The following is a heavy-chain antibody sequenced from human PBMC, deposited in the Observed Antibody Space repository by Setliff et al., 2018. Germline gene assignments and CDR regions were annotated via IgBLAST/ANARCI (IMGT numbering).Heavy chain of an antibody. V-gene: IGHV4-38-2*01. Sequence: SETLSLTCAVSGYSISSGYYWGWIRQPPGKGLEWIGSIYYRGSTFYNPSLKSRVTISVDTSNNQYSLKLRSVTAADTAVYYCAGLIAARSDYWGLGTLVTVSS. CDR1: GYSISSGYY. CDR3: AGLIAARSDY. D-gene: IGHD6-6*01. J-gene: IGHJ4*02. CDR2: IYYRGST.